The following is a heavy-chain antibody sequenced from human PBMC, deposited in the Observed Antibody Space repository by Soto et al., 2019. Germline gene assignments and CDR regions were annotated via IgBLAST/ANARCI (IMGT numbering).Heavy chain of an antibody. CDR1: GYTFTSYG. D-gene: IGHD6-19*01. CDR2: ISAYNGNT. CDR3: ARARSGDSSGWYYFDY. Sequence: ASVKVSCKASGYTFTSYGISWVRQAPGQGLEWMGWISAYNGNTNYAQKLQGRVTMTTDTSTSTAYMELRSLRSDDTAVYYCARARSGDSSGWYYFDYWGQGTLVTVSS. V-gene: IGHV1-18*01. J-gene: IGHJ4*02.